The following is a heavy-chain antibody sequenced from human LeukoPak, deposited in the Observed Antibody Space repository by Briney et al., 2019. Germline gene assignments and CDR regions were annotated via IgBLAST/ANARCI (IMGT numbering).Heavy chain of an antibody. CDR1: GFTFTSYT. CDR2: ISSSSRYI. CDR3: ARGWFSDYVNYYYYIDV. Sequence: GGSLRLSCAASGFTFTSYTLNWVRRAPGKGLEWVSSISSSSRYIAYADSAKGRFTISRDNAQKSVFLQMNSLRAEDTAVYYCARGWFSDYVNYYYYIDVWGKGTTVTVSS. V-gene: IGHV3-21*01. D-gene: IGHD5-12*01. J-gene: IGHJ6*03.